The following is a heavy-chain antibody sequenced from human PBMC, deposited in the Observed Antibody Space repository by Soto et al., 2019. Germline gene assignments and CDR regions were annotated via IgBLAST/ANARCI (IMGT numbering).Heavy chain of an antibody. D-gene: IGHD1-26*01. Sequence: QVQLVQSGAEVKKPGSSVKVSCKASGGTFSSYTINWVRQAPGQGLEWMGRIIPIAAIANYTQKFQGRVTITVDKSWTTAFMEPSSPTSVATAVYYCARGSTIMPGAISWVDPWGQGPL. CDR3: ARGSTIMPGAISWVDP. CDR2: IIPIAAIA. V-gene: IGHV1-69*02. J-gene: IGHJ5*02. CDR1: GGTFSSYT.